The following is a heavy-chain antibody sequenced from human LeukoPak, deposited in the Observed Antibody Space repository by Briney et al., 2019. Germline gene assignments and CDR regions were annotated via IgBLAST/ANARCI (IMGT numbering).Heavy chain of an antibody. V-gene: IGHV4-59*01. CDR2: IYYSGST. CDR1: GGSISSYY. Sequence: SETLSLTCTVSGGSISSYYWSWIRQPPGKGLEWIGYIYYSGSTNYNSSLKSRVTISVDTSKNQFSLKLSSVTAADTAVYYCARDMGTSGWYHHDAFDIWGQGTMVTVSS. J-gene: IGHJ3*02. CDR3: ARDMGTSGWYHHDAFDI. D-gene: IGHD6-19*01.